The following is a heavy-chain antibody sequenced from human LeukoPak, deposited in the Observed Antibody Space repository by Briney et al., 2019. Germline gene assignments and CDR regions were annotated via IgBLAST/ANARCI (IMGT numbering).Heavy chain of an antibody. V-gene: IGHV4-4*07. CDR1: GGSISSYY. D-gene: IGHD2-21*01. CDR3: ARQGYTASCYFLDF. J-gene: IGHJ4*02. Sequence: PSETLTLTCDVSGGSISSYYWGWVRQPAGKGLEWLGRIYTTGTTHFSPALRSRLTMSVDTSKNQFSLKLTSVTAADTAVYFCARQGYTASCYFLDFWRQGTLVTVSS. CDR2: IYTTGTT.